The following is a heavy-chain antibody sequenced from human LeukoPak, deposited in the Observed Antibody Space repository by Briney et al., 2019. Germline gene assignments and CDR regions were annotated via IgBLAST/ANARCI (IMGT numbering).Heavy chain of an antibody. CDR2: IYTSGST. CDR3: GRNANGSHYGSWFDP. V-gene: IGHV4-4*07. Sequence: SETLSLTCTVSGGSISSYYWSWIRQPAGKGLEWIGRIYTSGSTNYNPSLKSRVTMSVDTSKNQFSLKLSSVTAADTAVYYFGRNANGSHYGSWFDPLGQGTLVTVSS. CDR1: GGSISSYY. J-gene: IGHJ5*02. D-gene: IGHD1-26*01.